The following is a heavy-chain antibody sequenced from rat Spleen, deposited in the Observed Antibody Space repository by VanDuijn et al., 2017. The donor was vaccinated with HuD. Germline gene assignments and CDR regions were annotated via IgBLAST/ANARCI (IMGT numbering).Heavy chain of an antibody. CDR1: GFSFSSNW. V-gene: IGHV5-25*01. D-gene: IGHD2-2*01. Sequence: EVQLVESGGGLVQPGSPLKLSCAASGFSFSSNWLNWIRQAPKKGLEWVATITSGGSNTYYPDSVKGRFTISRDNAKSTLYLQMDSLRSEDTATYYCTRAGYLRDWYFDFWGPGTMVTVSS. CDR3: TRAGYLRDWYFDF. J-gene: IGHJ1*01. CDR2: ITSGGSNT.